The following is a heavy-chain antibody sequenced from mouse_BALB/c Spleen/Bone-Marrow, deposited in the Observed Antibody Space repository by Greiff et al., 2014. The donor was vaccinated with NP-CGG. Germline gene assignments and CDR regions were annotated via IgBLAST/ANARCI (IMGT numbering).Heavy chain of an antibody. Sequence: VKLMESGPDLVAPSQSLSITCTVSGFSLTSYGVHWVRQPPGKGLEWLVVIWSDGSTTYNSALKSRLSISKDNSKSQVFLKMNSLQTDDTAMYYCARHDNDGYYLAYWAQGTLVTVSA. J-gene: IGHJ3*01. V-gene: IGHV2-6-2*01. CDR1: GFSLTSYG. CDR3: ARHDNDGYYLAY. CDR2: IWSDGST. D-gene: IGHD2-3*01.